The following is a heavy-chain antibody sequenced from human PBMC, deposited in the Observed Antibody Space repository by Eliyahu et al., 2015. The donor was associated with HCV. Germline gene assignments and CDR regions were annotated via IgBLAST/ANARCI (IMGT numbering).Heavy chain of an antibody. Sequence: VQLLESGGGLIQPGGSLRLSCAASGFTFGNYGMRWVRQAPGKGLXWVSSIGGSGDATYYEDSVKGRFTVSRDNSKNTLYLQLDSLRAEDTAIYFCAKDVGGSYSGPFEFWGRGTLVTVSS. J-gene: IGHJ4*02. CDR2: IGGSGDAT. CDR3: AKDVGGSYSGPFEF. V-gene: IGHV3-23*01. CDR1: GFTFGNYG. D-gene: IGHD3-10*01.